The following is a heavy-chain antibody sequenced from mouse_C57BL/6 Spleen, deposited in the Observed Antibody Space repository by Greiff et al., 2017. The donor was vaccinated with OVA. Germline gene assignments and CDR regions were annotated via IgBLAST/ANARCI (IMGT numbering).Heavy chain of an antibody. CDR2: IYPGDGDT. Sequence: QVQLKESGPELVKPGASVKISCKASGYAFSSSWMNWVKQRPGKGLEWIGRIYPGDGDTNYNGKFKGKATLTADKSSSTAYMQLSSLTFEDSAVYFCASVVAYYAMDYWGQGTSVTVSS. CDR1: GYAFSSSW. V-gene: IGHV1-82*01. CDR3: ASVVAYYAMDY. D-gene: IGHD1-1*01. J-gene: IGHJ4*01.